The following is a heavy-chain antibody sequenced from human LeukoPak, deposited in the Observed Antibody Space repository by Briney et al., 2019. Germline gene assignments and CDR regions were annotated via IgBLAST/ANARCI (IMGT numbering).Heavy chain of an antibody. Sequence: GGSMRLCCAASGCTFSSYAMHWVRQAPGKGLEWVAVISYDGSNKYYADSVKGRFTISRDNSKNTLYLQMNSLRAEDTAVYYCARSRRDVVVVAAYYYYYYGMDVWGKGTTVTVSS. CDR1: GCTFSSYA. CDR2: ISYDGSNK. CDR3: ARSRRDVVVVAAYYYYYYGMDV. D-gene: IGHD2-15*01. V-gene: IGHV3-30*04. J-gene: IGHJ6*04.